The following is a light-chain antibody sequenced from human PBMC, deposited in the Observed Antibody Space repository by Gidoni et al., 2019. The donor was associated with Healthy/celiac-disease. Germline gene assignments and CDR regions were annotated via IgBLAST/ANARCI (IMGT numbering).Light chain of an antibody. CDR2: GNT. CDR3: QSYDSSLSGTYV. V-gene: IGLV1-40*01. J-gene: IGLJ1*01. CDR1: SSNIGAGYD. Sequence: QSVLTLPPSVSEAPGPRVTISCTGSSSNIGAGYDVYWYQQLPGTTPKLLIDGNTNRPSGVPDRFSGSKAGTSASLAITGIQAEDEADYYCQSYDSSLSGTYVFGTGTKVTVL.